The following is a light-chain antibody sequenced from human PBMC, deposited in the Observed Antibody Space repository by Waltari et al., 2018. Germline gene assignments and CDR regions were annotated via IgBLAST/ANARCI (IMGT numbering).Light chain of an antibody. CDR1: QSISDW. Sequence: DIQMTQSPSTLSASVGDRVTITCRASQSISDWLAWYQQKSGKAPKLLFYRASSLESGVPSRFSGSGSGTEFTLTISSLQPDDFATYYCQQYKSYPWTFGQGSKVEIK. V-gene: IGKV1-5*03. CDR3: QQYKSYPWT. CDR2: RAS. J-gene: IGKJ1*01.